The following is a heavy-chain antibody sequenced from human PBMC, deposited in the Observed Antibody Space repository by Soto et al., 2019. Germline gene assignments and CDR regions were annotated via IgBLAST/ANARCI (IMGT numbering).Heavy chain of an antibody. CDR3: ARYAVLLPPQRYYDV. Sequence: SENLSLTCTVSGDSVRSRQSYWTWIRQPPGKEMEWIGYVYYTGPTNYNPSLKPRVTISVDTSNNEFSLKLASVTAADTAVYYCARYAVLLPPQRYYDVWGRGTFVTGSS. CDR2: VYYTGPT. V-gene: IGHV4-61*01. D-gene: IGHD3-3*01. J-gene: IGHJ4*03. CDR1: GDSVRSRQSY.